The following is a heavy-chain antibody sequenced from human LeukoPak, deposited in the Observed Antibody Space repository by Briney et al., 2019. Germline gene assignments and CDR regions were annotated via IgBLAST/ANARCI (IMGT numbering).Heavy chain of an antibody. J-gene: IGHJ4*02. CDR2: INHSGST. D-gene: IGHD2-2*01. V-gene: IGHV4-34*01. CDR1: GGSFSGYY. CDR3: ARGYCSSTSCPFDY. Sequence: SETLSLTCAVYGGSFSGYYWSWIRQPPGKGLEWIGEINHSGSTNYNPSLKSPVTISVDTSKNQFSLKLSSVTAADTAVYYCARGYCSSTSCPFDYWGQGTLVTVSS.